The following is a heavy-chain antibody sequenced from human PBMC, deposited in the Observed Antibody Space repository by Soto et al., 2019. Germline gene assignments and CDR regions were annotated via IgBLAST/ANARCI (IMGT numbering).Heavy chain of an antibody. D-gene: IGHD1-26*01. CDR3: ARDGGRHSGGIDY. CDR1: GGTFSSYS. Sequence: QVQLVQSGAEEKKPGSSVKVSCQASGGTFSSYSINWVRQAPGQGLEWMGEIIPIFGTANYAQKFQGRVTITADESTSTAYVDLISLRSEDTAVYYCARDGGRHSGGIDYWGQGTLVTVSS. J-gene: IGHJ4*02. CDR2: IIPIFGTA. V-gene: IGHV1-69*01.